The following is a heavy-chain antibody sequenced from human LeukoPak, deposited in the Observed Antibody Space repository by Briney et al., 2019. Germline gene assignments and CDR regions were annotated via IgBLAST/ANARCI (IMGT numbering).Heavy chain of an antibody. CDR3: ARDGWFGESYY. Sequence: SETLSLTCTVSGGSISSGGYYWSWIRQHPGKGLEWIGYIYYSGSTYYNPSLKSRVTISVDTSKNQFSLKLSSVTAADTAVYYCARDGWFGESYYWGQGTLVTVSS. CDR2: IYYSGST. V-gene: IGHV4-31*03. D-gene: IGHD3-10*01. CDR1: GGSISSGGYY. J-gene: IGHJ4*02.